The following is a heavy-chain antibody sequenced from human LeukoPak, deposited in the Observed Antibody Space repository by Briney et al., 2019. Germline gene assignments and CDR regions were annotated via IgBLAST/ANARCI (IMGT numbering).Heavy chain of an antibody. Sequence: SETLSLTCTVSGYSISSGYYWGWIRQPPGKGLEWIGSIYHRGSTYYNPSLKSRVTISVDTSKNQFSLKLSSVTAADTAVYYCASLVSEYSSSWGLPPYYYGMDVWGQGTTVTVSS. CDR3: ASLVSEYSSSWGLPPYYYGMDV. V-gene: IGHV4-38-2*02. D-gene: IGHD6-13*01. J-gene: IGHJ6*02. CDR2: IYHRGST. CDR1: GYSISSGYY.